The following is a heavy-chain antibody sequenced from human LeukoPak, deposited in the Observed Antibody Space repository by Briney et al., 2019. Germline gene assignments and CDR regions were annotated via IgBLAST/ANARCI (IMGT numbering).Heavy chain of an antibody. Sequence: GGSLRLSCAASGFSFSTSGMHWIRQAPGKGLEWVAFIRYDGSNKYYADSVKGRFTISRDNSKNTLYLQMNSLRAEVTAVYYCAKGIYSGYDRDDASDIWGQGTMVTVSS. CDR2: IRYDGSNK. CDR3: AKGIYSGYDRDDASDI. CDR1: GFSFSTSG. V-gene: IGHV3-30*02. D-gene: IGHD5-12*01. J-gene: IGHJ3*02.